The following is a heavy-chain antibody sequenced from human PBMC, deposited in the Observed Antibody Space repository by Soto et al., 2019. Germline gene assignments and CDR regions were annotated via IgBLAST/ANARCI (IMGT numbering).Heavy chain of an antibody. Sequence: QVQLVQSGAEVKKPGASVKVSCKASGYTFTSYDINWVRQATGQGLEWMGWMNPNSGNTGDAQKFQGRVTMTSNTYIHTDYMELSSLRSEDTAVYYCASNRDYGDPFDYWGQGSLVTVSS. V-gene: IGHV1-8*01. D-gene: IGHD4-17*01. J-gene: IGHJ4*02. CDR2: MNPNSGNT. CDR1: GYTFTSYD. CDR3: ASNRDYGDPFDY.